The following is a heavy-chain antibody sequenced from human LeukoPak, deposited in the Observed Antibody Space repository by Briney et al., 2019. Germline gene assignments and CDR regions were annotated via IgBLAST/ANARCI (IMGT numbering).Heavy chain of an antibody. CDR3: FVVGRDFWSGYLSRNWFDP. J-gene: IGHJ5*02. CDR2: MNPNSGNT. V-gene: IGHV1-8*01. Sequence: ASVKVSCKASGYTFTSYDINWVRQATGQGLEWMGWMNPNSGNTGYAQKFQGRVTMTRNTSISTAYMELSSLRSEDTAVYYCFVVGRDFWSGYLSRNWFDPWGQGTLVTVSS. CDR1: GYTFTSYD. D-gene: IGHD3-3*01.